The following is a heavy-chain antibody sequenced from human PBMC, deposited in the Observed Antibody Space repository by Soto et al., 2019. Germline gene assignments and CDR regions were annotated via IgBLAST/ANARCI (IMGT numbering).Heavy chain of an antibody. CDR2: IHPSGGGS. Sequence: QVQLVQSGAEVKKPGASVKVSCKPSGYTLNTYYLHWVRQAPGQGLEWMGIIHPSGGGSTYAQKFLGRVTMTRDTAASTVSMEVSSLRSADTAVYYGAGGGHIAGVTPRFDYWGQGTLVTVSS. D-gene: IGHD2-21*02. CDR1: GYTLNTYY. CDR3: AGGGHIAGVTPRFDY. J-gene: IGHJ4*02. V-gene: IGHV1-46*02.